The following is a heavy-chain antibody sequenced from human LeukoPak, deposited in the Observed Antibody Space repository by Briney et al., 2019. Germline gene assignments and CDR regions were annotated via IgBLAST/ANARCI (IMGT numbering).Heavy chain of an antibody. D-gene: IGHD5-18*01. Sequence: VQPGRSLRLSCAAFGFTFSSYAMHWVRQAPGKGLEWVAVISYDGSNKYYADSVKGRFTISRDNSKNTLYLQMNSLRAEDTAVYYCARAPQMVIDYWGQGTLVTVSS. CDR2: ISYDGSNK. CDR1: GFTFSSYA. J-gene: IGHJ4*02. V-gene: IGHV3-30-3*01. CDR3: ARAPQMVIDY.